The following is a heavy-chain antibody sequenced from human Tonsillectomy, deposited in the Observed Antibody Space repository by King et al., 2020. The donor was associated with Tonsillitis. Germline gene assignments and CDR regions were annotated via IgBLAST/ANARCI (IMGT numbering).Heavy chain of an antibody. CDR2: ISWNSVSI. CDR1: GFTFDDYA. Sequence: VQLVESGGDLVQPGRSLRLSWAASGFTFDDYAMHWVRQAPGKGLEGVSGISWNSVSIGYVDSVKGRFSISRDNAKNSLYLQMNSLRAEDTALYYCAKDKAPGISGALNWYFDLWGRGTLVTVSS. V-gene: IGHV3-9*01. J-gene: IGHJ2*01. CDR3: AKDKAPGISGALNWYFDL. D-gene: IGHD2-15*01.